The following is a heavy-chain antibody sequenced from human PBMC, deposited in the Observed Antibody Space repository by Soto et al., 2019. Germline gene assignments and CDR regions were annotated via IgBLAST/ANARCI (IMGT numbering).Heavy chain of an antibody. Sequence: SETLSLTCTVSGGSISSYYWSWIRQPPGKGLEWIGYIYYSGSTNYNPSLKSRVTISVDTSKNQFSLKLSSVTAADTAAYYCARQWLATFDYWGQGTLVTVSS. CDR2: IYYSGST. J-gene: IGHJ4*02. CDR3: ARQWLATFDY. V-gene: IGHV4-59*08. CDR1: GGSISSYY. D-gene: IGHD6-19*01.